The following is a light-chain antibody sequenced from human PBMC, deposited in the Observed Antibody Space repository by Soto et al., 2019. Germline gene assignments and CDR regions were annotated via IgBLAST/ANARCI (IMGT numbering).Light chain of an antibody. Sequence: QSALTQPASVSGSPGQSITISCTGTSSDVGGYNYVSWYQQHPGKAPKLIIYEVTHRPSGVSHRFSGSKSGSTASLTISGLQAEDEADYYCSSYTTSSTYVFGTGTKVTVL. CDR3: SSYTTSSTYV. CDR1: SSDVGGYNY. CDR2: EVT. V-gene: IGLV2-14*01. J-gene: IGLJ1*01.